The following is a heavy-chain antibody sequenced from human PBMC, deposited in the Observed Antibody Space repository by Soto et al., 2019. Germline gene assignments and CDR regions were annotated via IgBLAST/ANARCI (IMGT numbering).Heavy chain of an antibody. CDR1: GYTFTGYY. CDR3: ARDLAKAGGSAGFDY. CDR2: INPNSGGT. V-gene: IGHV1-2*02. J-gene: IGHJ4*02. Sequence: QVQLVQSGAEVKKPGASVKVSCKASGYTFTGYYIHWVRQAPGQGLEWMGWINPNSGGTKYPQKVPGRVTMTRDTSLRTVYMSLTGLKSDDTAVYFCARDLAKAGGSAGFDYWGQGTLVAVSS. D-gene: IGHD2-15*01.